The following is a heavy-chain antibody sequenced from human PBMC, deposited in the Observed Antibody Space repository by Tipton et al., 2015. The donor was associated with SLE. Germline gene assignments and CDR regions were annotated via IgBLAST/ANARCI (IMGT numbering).Heavy chain of an antibody. CDR2: IYYSGST. V-gene: IGHV4-59*08. CDR3: GRRLTRYSGYDYFDY. CDR1: GGSISSYY. J-gene: IGHJ4*02. Sequence: TLSLTCTVSGGSISSYYWSWIRQPPGKGLEWIGYIYYSGSTNYNPSLKSRVTISVDTSKNQFSLKLSSVTASDTAVYYCGRRLTRYSGYDYFDYWGQGTLVNVSS. D-gene: IGHD5-12*01.